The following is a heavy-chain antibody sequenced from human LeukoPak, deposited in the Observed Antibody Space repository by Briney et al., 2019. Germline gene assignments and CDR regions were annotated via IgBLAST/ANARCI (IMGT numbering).Heavy chain of an antibody. CDR2: ISSSSSYI. CDR1: GFTFSSYS. V-gene: IGHV3-21*01. D-gene: IGHD3-22*01. J-gene: IGHJ4*02. Sequence: PGGSLRLSCAASGFTFSSYSMNWVRQAPGKGLEWVSSISSSSSYIYYADSVKGRFTISRDNAKNSLYLQMNSLRAEDTAVYYCAREADSSGYQFDYWGLGTLVTVSS. CDR3: AREADSSGYQFDY.